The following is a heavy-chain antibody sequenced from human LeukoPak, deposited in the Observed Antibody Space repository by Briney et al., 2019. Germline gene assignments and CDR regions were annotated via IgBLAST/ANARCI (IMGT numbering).Heavy chain of an antibody. V-gene: IGHV5-51*01. J-gene: IGHJ4*02. CDR1: GYSFTSYW. CDR2: IYPGDSDT. D-gene: IGHD3-10*01. CDR3: ARSVLGGSGIPTNDY. Sequence: GESLKISCKGSGYSFTSYWIGWVRQMPGKGLEWMGIIYPGDSDTRYSPSFQGQVTISADKSISTAYLQWSSLKASDTAMYYCARSVLGGSGIPTNDYWGQGTLVTVSS.